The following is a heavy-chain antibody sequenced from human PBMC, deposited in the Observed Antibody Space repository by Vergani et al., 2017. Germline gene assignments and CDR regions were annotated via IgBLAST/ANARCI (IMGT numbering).Heavy chain of an antibody. CDR1: GFTFDDYA. V-gene: IGHV3-9*01. D-gene: IGHD2-2*01. CDR3: AKEVVPAAKGYMDV. CDR2: ISWNSGSI. J-gene: IGHJ6*03. Sequence: EVQLVESGGGLVKPGGSLRLSCAASGFTFDDYAMHWVRQAPGKGLEWVSGISWNSGSIGYADSVKGRFTISRDNAKNSLYLQMNSLRAEDTALYYCAKEVVPAAKGYMDVWGKGTTVTVSS.